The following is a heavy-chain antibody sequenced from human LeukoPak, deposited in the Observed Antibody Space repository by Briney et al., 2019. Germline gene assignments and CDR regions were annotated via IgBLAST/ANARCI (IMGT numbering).Heavy chain of an antibody. V-gene: IGHV3-23*01. D-gene: IGHD3-10*01. CDR3: ARVPWSSVTILDY. CDR2: ISGSGGST. Sequence: GGSLRLSCAASGFTFSSYAMSWVRQAPGKGLEWVSAISGSGGSTYYADSVKGRFTISRDNSKNTLYLQMNSLRAEDTAVYYCARVPWSSVTILDYWGQGTLVTVSS. J-gene: IGHJ4*02. CDR1: GFTFSSYA.